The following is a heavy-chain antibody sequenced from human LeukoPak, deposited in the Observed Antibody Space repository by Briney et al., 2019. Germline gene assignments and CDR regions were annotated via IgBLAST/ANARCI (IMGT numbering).Heavy chain of an antibody. J-gene: IGHJ5*02. D-gene: IGHD3-22*01. Sequence: APVKVSCKASGYTFTGYYMHWVRQAPGQGLEWMGWINPNSGGTNYAQKFQGRVTMTRDTSISTAYMELSRLRSDDTAVYYCARDWYYYDSSGVFDPWGQGTLVTVSS. CDR1: GYTFTGYY. V-gene: IGHV1-2*02. CDR3: ARDWYYYDSSGVFDP. CDR2: INPNSGGT.